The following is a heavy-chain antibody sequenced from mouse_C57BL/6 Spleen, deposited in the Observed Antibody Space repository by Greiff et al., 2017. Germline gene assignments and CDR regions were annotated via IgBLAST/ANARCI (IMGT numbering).Heavy chain of an antibody. Sequence: QVQLQQPGAALVKPGASVKMSCKASGYTFTSYWITWVKQRPGQGLEWVGDIYPGSGSTNYNEKFKSKATLTVDTSSSTAYMQLSSLTSEDSAVYCCARYDGYPAWFAYWGQGTLVTVSA. CDR2: IYPGSGST. CDR3: ARYDGYPAWFAY. CDR1: GYTFTSYW. V-gene: IGHV1-55*01. J-gene: IGHJ3*01. D-gene: IGHD2-3*01.